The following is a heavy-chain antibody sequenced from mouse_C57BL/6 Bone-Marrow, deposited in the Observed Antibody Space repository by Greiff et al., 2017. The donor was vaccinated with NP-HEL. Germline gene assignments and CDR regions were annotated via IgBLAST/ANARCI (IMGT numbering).Heavy chain of an antibody. CDR2: IYPRSGNT. CDR3: ARGRGLTGSFDY. CDR1: GYTFTSYG. J-gene: IGHJ2*01. V-gene: IGHV1-81*01. Sequence: QVQLQQSGAELARPGASVKLSCKASGYTFTSYGISWVKQRTGQGLEWIGEIYPRSGNTYYNEKFKGKATLTADKSSSTASMELRSLTSEDSAVYFCARGRGLTGSFDYWGQGTTLTVSS. D-gene: IGHD4-1*01.